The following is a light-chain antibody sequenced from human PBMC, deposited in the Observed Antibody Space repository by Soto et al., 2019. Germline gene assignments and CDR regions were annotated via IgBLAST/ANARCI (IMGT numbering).Light chain of an antibody. J-gene: IGKJ3*01. CDR3: QHFYSVPFI. CDR1: QGIRTY. CDR2: SAS. V-gene: IGKV1-9*01. Sequence: IHLTQSPSSLSASVGDRVTITCRASQGIRTYLAWYQQKPGKAPKLLIYSASTLQSGVPSRFSGSGSGTDFTLTITNLQPEDFATYYCQHFYSVPFICGPGTKVDIK.